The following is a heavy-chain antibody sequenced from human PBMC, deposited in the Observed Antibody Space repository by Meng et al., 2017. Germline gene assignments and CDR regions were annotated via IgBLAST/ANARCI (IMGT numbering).Heavy chain of an antibody. CDR2: ISSSSSYI. Sequence: EVQLVESGGGLVKPGGSLRLSCAASGFTFSSYSMNWVRQAPGKGLEWVSSISSSSSYIYYADSVKGRFTISRDNAKNSLYLQMNSLRAEDTAVYYCARGVGAPARDAFDIWGQGTMVTVSS. D-gene: IGHD1-26*01. J-gene: IGHJ3*02. V-gene: IGHV3-21*01. CDR1: GFTFSSYS. CDR3: ARGVGAPARDAFDI.